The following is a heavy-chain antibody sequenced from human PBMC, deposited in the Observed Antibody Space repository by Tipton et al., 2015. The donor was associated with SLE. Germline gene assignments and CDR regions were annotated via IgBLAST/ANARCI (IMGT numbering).Heavy chain of an antibody. Sequence: TLSLTCTVSGGSISSYYWSWIRQPPGKGLEWIGYIYYSGSTNYNPSLKSRVTISVDTSKNQFSLRLTSVTAADTAMYYCARDSAVNFWYFDLWGRGTLVTVSS. J-gene: IGHJ2*01. V-gene: IGHV4-59*01. CDR2: IYYSGST. CDR1: GGSISSYY. CDR3: ARDSAVNFWYFDL.